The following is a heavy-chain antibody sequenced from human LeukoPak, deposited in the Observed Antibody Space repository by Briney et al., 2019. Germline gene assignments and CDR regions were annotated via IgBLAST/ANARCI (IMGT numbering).Heavy chain of an antibody. Sequence: ASVTVSFTVSGYTLTELSMHWVRQAPGKGLEWMGGFDPEDGETIYAQKFQGRVTMTEDTSTDTAYMELSSLRSEDTAVYYCAITRGDYVDIFDYWGQGTLVTVSS. CDR1: GYTLTELS. CDR2: FDPEDGET. CDR3: AITRGDYVDIFDY. J-gene: IGHJ4*02. V-gene: IGHV1-24*01. D-gene: IGHD4-17*01.